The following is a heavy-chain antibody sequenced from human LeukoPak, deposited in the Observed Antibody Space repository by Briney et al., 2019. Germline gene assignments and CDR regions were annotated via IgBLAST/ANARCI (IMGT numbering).Heavy chain of an antibody. J-gene: IGHJ4*02. D-gene: IGHD1-26*01. CDR1: GGTFSSYA. Sequence: PEASVKVSCKASGGTFSSYAISWVRQAPGQGLEWMGRIIPILGIANYAQKFQGRVTITADKFTSTAYMELSSLRSEDTAVYYCAREYSGTLAFDYWGQGTLVTVSS. CDR3: AREYSGTLAFDY. V-gene: IGHV1-69*04. CDR2: IIPILGIA.